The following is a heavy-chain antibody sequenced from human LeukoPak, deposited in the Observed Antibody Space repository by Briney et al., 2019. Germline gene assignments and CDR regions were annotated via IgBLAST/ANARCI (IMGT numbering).Heavy chain of an antibody. J-gene: IGHJ4*02. D-gene: IGHD3-3*01. CDR3: ARVRPTIFGVIIEPYFDY. CDR2: ITSSGSTI. CDR1: GFTFSTYE. V-gene: IGHV3-48*03. Sequence: PGGSLRLSCAASGFTFSTYEMIWVRQAPGKGLEWVSYITSSGSTIYYADSVKGRSTISRDNTKSSLYLQMNSLRAEDAAVYYCARVRPTIFGVIIEPYFDYWGQGTLVTVSS.